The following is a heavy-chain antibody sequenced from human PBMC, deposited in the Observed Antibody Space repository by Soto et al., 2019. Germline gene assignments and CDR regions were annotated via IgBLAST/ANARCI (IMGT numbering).Heavy chain of an antibody. CDR2: IYYSGST. J-gene: IGHJ6*02. V-gene: IGHV4-59*01. D-gene: IGHD6-19*01. CDR3: ARDLGSGWNYYYYGMDV. CDR1: GGSISSYY. Sequence: QVQLQESGPGLVKPSETLSLTCTVSGGSISSYYWSWIRQPPGKGLEWIGYIYYSGSTNYNPSLKSRVTISVXXSXNXXSLKLSSVTAADTAVYYCARDLGSGWNYYYYGMDVWGQGTTVTVSS.